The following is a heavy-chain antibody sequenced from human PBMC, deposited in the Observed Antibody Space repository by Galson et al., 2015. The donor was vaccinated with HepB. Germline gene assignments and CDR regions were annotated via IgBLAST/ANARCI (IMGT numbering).Heavy chain of an antibody. D-gene: IGHD3-10*01. Sequence: SLRLSCAASGFTFSSYGMHWVRQAPGKGLEWVAFIRYDGSNKYYADSVKGRFTISRDNSKNTLYLQMNSLRAEDTAVYYCAKGSFKMVRGVIYGHADYWGQGTLVTVSS. V-gene: IGHV3-30*02. CDR1: GFTFSSYG. J-gene: IGHJ4*02. CDR2: IRYDGSNK. CDR3: AKGSFKMVRGVIYGHADY.